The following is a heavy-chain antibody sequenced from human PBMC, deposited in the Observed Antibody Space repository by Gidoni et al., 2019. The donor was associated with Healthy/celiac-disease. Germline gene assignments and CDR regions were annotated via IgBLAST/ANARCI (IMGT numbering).Heavy chain of an antibody. CDR1: CGSCSGYY. V-gene: IGHV4-34*01. D-gene: IGHD4-17*01. J-gene: IGHJ5*02. Sequence: QVQLQQWGAGLLKPSETLSLTCAVYCGSCSGYYWSCIRQHPGKGLEWMGEINHCGSTNYHPSLKSRVTISVDTSKTQFSLKLSSLTAADTAVYYCARAGDYEGYNWFDPWGQGTLVTVSS. CDR2: INHCGST. CDR3: ARAGDYEGYNWFDP.